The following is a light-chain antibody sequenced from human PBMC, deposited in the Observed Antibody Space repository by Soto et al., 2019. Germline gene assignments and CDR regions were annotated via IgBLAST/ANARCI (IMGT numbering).Light chain of an antibody. V-gene: IGLV2-14*03. CDR2: DVN. CDR3: TSWTTSPTMI. J-gene: IGLJ2*01. CDR1: RSDIGGYNF. Sequence: QSVLTQPASVSGSPGQSITISCTGTRSDIGGYNFVSWYQQHPGEVPKLMLYDVNVRPSGVSNRFSGSKSGNTASLTISGLQAEDEADYYCTSWTTSPTMIFGGGTKVTVL.